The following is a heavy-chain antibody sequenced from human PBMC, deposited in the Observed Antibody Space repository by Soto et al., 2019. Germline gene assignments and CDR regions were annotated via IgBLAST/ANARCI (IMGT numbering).Heavy chain of an antibody. D-gene: IGHD6-13*01. V-gene: IGHV3-23*01. Sequence: GSLRLSCAASGFTFSSYAMSWVRQAPGKGLEWVSAISGSGGSTYYADSVKGRFTISRDNSKNTLYLQMNSLRAEDTAVYYCAKQGDSSSWQFYYYGMDVWGQGTTVTVSS. CDR1: GFTFSSYA. CDR3: AKQGDSSSWQFYYYGMDV. CDR2: ISGSGGST. J-gene: IGHJ6*02.